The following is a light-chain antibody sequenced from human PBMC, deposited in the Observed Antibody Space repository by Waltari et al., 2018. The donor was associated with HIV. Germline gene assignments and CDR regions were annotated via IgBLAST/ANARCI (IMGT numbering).Light chain of an antibody. CDR2: GAS. Sequence: ELVLTQPPGTLSLSPGDRATVSCRASQSVSSTYLAWYQQTPGQAPRLLIHGASSRATGIPHRFSGSGSATDFTLTISRLEPEDFAVYYCQQYGSSPPRYTFGQGTKLEIK. J-gene: IGKJ2*01. CDR1: QSVSSTY. V-gene: IGKV3-20*01. CDR3: QQYGSSPPRYT.